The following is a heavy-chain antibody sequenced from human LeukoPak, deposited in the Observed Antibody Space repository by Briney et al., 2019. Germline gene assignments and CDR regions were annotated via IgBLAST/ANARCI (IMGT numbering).Heavy chain of an antibody. CDR2: ISGSGGST. V-gene: IGHV3-23*01. J-gene: IGHJ5*02. Sequence: PGGSLRLSCAASGFTFSSYAMSWVRHAPGRGLEWVSAISGSGGSTYYADSVKGRFTMSRDNSKNTLYLQMNSLGVEDTAVYYCAKGLTNWFDPWGQGTLVTVSS. CDR1: GFTFSSYA. CDR3: AKGLTNWFDP.